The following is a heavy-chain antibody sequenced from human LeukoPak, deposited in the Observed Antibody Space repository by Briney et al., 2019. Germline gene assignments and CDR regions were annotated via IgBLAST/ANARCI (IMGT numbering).Heavy chain of an antibody. V-gene: IGHV2-5*02. CDR1: GFSLSSHTVG. CDR2: IYWDDDK. J-gene: IGHJ6*03. D-gene: IGHD4-23*01. Sequence: SGPTLVKPTQTLTLTCTVSGFSLSSHTVGVGWIRQPPGKALEWLALIYWDDDKRYSPSLKNRITITKDTSKNHVVLTLTDVDPVDTATYYCAHTASPRWGYYMDVWGKGTTVTVSS. CDR3: AHTASPRWGYYMDV.